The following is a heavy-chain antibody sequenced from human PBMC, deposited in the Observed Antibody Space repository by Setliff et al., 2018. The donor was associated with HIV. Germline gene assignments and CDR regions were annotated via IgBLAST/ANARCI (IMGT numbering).Heavy chain of an antibody. CDR3: ARDGGSGTTVTFTLDY. Sequence: GGSVKVSCKASGYTFTSYYMHWVRQAPGQGLEWMGIINPSGGSTSYAQKFQGRVTMTRDTSTSTVYMELSSLRSEDTAVYYCARDGGSGTTVTFTLDYWGQGTLVTVSS. CDR2: INPSGGST. CDR1: GYTFTSYY. V-gene: IGHV1-46*01. J-gene: IGHJ4*02. D-gene: IGHD4-17*01.